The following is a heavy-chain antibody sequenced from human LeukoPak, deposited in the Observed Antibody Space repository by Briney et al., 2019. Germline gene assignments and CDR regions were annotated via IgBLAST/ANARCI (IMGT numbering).Heavy chain of an antibody. D-gene: IGHD3-22*01. CDR2: IIPIFGTA. J-gene: IGHJ5*02. CDR3: ARGAYYYDSSGYHHNWFDP. Sequence: GASVKVSCKASGYTFTSYYMHWVRQAPGQGLEWMGRIIPIFGTANYAQKFQGRVTITTDESTSTAYMELSSLRSEDTAVYYCARGAYYYDSSGYHHNWFDPWGQGTLVTVSS. CDR1: GYTFTSYY. V-gene: IGHV1-69*05.